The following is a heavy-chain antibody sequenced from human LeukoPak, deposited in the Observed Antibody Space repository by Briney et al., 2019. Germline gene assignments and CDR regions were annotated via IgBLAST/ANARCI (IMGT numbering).Heavy chain of an antibody. J-gene: IGHJ5*02. CDR2: VYHSGIT. D-gene: IGHD6-13*01. V-gene: IGHV4-59*01. CDR3: ARALRQQLVTGWFDP. Sequence: SETLSLTCTVSGDSISSYYWNWIRQPPGKGLEWIGYVYHSGITNYSPSLKSRVTISVDTSKNQFSLRLTSLTAADTAVYYCARALRQQLVTGWFDPWGQGTLVTVSS. CDR1: GDSISSYY.